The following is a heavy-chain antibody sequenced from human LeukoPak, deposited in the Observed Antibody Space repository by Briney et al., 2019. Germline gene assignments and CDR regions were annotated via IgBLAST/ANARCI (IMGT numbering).Heavy chain of an antibody. CDR3: AREGSSSWYEVAFDI. CDR2: IYTSGST. V-gene: IGHV4-61*02. Sequence: PSETLSLTCTVSGGSISSGSYYWSWIRQPAGKGLEWIGRIYTSGSTNYNPALKSRVTISVDTSKIQFSLKLSSVTAADTAVYYCAREGSSSWYEVAFDIWGQGTMVTVSS. J-gene: IGHJ3*02. D-gene: IGHD6-13*01. CDR1: GGSISSGSYY.